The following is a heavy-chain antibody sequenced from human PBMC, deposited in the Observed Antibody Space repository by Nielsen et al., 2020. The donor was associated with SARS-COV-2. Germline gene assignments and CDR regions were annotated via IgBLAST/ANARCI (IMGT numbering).Heavy chain of an antibody. CDR2: MNPNSGNT. CDR1: GYTFTSYD. CDR3: ARDDLTYYYGSGPLRY. V-gene: IGHV1-8*01. Sequence: ASVKVSCKASGYTFTSYDINWVRQATGQGLEWMGWMNPNSGNTGYAQKFQGRVTMTRDTSISTAYMELSRLRSDDTAVYYCARDDLTYYYGSGPLRYWGQGTLVTVSS. D-gene: IGHD3-10*01. J-gene: IGHJ4*02.